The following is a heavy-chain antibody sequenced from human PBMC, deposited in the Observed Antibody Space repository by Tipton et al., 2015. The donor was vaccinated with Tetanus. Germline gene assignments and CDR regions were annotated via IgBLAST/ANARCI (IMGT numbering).Heavy chain of an antibody. CDR2: VSYSGRT. CDR3: ARDTRKRPKFYYAMDV. Sequence: TLSLTCTVSGGSVRSGDYSWNWIRQPPGKGLEWLAYVSYSGRTNSNYSLKSRITISQDTSKNQFSLRLTSVTAADTAVYYCARDTRKRPKFYYAMDVWGQGTTVTVSS. CDR1: GGSVRSGDYS. J-gene: IGHJ6*02. V-gene: IGHV4-61*08.